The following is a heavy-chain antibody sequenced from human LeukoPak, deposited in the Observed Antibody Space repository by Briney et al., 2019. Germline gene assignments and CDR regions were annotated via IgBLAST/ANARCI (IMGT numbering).Heavy chain of an antibody. CDR2: INPSGGST. CDR1: GYTFTSYY. V-gene: IGHV1-46*01. J-gene: IGHJ4*02. Sequence: ASVKVSCKASGYTFTSYYMHWVRQAPGQGLEWMGIINPSGGSTSHAQKFQGRVTMTRDTSTSTVYMELSSLRSEDTAVYYCARVSAAAGIFDYWGQGTPVTVSS. CDR3: ARVSAAAGIFDY. D-gene: IGHD6-13*01.